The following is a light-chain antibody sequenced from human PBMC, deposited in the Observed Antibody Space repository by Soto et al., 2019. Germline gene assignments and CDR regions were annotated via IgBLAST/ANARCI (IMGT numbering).Light chain of an antibody. CDR1: QTISSW. CDR2: KES. J-gene: IGKJ1*01. Sequence: IPMTQPPSTLAGSLGDRVTITCRASQTISSWLAWYQQKPGKDPKLLIYKESTLKSGVPSRFSGSGSGTELLLTISSLQPDDFATYYCHHYNSYSEAFGQGTKVDI. V-gene: IGKV1-5*03. CDR3: HHYNSYSEA.